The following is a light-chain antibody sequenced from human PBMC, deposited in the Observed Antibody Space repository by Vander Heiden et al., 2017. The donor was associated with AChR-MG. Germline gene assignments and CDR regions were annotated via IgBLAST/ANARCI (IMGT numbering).Light chain of an antibody. CDR2: YSS. CDR1: NIGSKH. J-gene: IGLJ1*01. Sequence: SYVLTQAPSVSVAPGQTARITCGGNNIGSKHVHWYQQRPGQAPVLVVFYSSRRPSGIPERFSGSNSGNTATLTISRVEAGDEADYYCQVWDSSRAQSVFGTATKVT. V-gene: IGLV3-21*02. CDR3: QVWDSSRAQSV.